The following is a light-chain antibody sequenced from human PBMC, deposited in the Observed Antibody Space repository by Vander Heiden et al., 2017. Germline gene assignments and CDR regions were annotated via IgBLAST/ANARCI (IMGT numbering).Light chain of an antibody. CDR3: QQDYSTPRT. CDR2: WAS. CDR1: QSVLYSSNNKNY. Sequence: IVMTQSPDSLAVSLGERATINCKSSQSVLYSSNNKNYLAWYQQKPGQPPKLLIYWASTRESGVPDRFSGDGSGTDFTLTISSLQAEDVAVYYCQQDYSTPRTFGQGTKVEIK. J-gene: IGKJ1*01. V-gene: IGKV4-1*01.